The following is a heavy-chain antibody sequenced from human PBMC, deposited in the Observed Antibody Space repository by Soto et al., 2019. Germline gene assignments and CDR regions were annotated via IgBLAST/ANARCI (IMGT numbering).Heavy chain of an antibody. V-gene: IGHV4-39*01. CDR2: VYYSGDT. Sequence: SETLSLTCSVSGYSISNTGYYWGWLRQAPGKGLEYIASVYYSGDTYYNPSLKSRVSMSVDTSKNQFSLQLTSVGATDTAVYFCARRYWKFRRYYFAYRGQGTHVTGSS. D-gene: IGHD1-1*01. CDR1: GYSISNTGYY. J-gene: IGHJ4*02. CDR3: ARRYWKFRRYYFAY.